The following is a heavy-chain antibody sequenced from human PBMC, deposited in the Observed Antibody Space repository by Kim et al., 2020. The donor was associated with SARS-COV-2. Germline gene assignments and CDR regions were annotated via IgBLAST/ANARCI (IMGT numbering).Heavy chain of an antibody. Sequence: SETLSLTCTVSGGSIGSTNYYWGWIRQPPGRGLEWIGNVYYSGSTYYKSSLNSRITVSVDTSKNQFSLKLRSVTAADTAVYYCVRLNTMIREVTFLYGMDVWGQGTTVTVSS. CDR1: GGSIGSTNYY. D-gene: IGHD3-10*01. CDR2: VYYSGST. CDR3: VRLNTMIREVTFLYGMDV. J-gene: IGHJ6*02. V-gene: IGHV4-39*01.